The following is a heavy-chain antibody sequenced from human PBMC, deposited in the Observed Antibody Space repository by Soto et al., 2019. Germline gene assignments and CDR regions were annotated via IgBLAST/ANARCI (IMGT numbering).Heavy chain of an antibody. Sequence: EVQLVESGGGLVQPGGSLRLSCAASGFTFSSYSMNWVRQAPGKGLEWVSYISSSSSTIYYADSVKGRFTISRDNAKNSLYLQMNSLRDEDTAVYYCARESAALNGFDPWGQGTLVTVYS. D-gene: IGHD2-2*01. CDR3: ARESAALNGFDP. CDR2: ISSSSSTI. J-gene: IGHJ5*02. V-gene: IGHV3-48*02. CDR1: GFTFSSYS.